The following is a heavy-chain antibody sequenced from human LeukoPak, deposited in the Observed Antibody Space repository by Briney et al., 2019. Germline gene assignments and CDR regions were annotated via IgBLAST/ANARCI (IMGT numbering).Heavy chain of an antibody. D-gene: IGHD5-18*01. Sequence: GRSLRPSCAASGFTFSSYGMHWVRQAPGKGLEWVAVISYDGSNKYYADSVNGRFTISRDNSKNTLYLQMNSLRPEDTAVYYCAKVKEIQLWSQPFDYWGQGTLVTVSS. J-gene: IGHJ4*02. CDR3: AKVKEIQLWSQPFDY. CDR2: ISYDGSNK. V-gene: IGHV3-30*18. CDR1: GFTFSSYG.